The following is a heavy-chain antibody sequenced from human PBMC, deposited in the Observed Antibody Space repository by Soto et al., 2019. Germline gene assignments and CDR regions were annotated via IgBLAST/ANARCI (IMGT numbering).Heavy chain of an antibody. CDR2: ISSNSAYI. D-gene: IGHD6-25*01. CDR3: TRDASRESSARGWFEP. V-gene: IGHV3-21*02. Sequence: EVQLVESGGGLVKPGVSLILSCAASGFTFRSFTMNCVRQAPGKGLEWVSTISSNSAYIYYTAALRGRFTISRDNAKNSLHPQMNSVRAEDTAVYYCTRDASRESSARGWFEPWGPGTLVTVSS. CDR1: GFTFRSFT. J-gene: IGHJ5*02.